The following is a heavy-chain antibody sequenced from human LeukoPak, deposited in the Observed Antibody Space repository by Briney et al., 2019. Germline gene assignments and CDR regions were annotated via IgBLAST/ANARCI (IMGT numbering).Heavy chain of an antibody. CDR1: GYTFTSYG. Sequence: ASVKVSCKASGYTFTSYGISWVRQAPGQGLEWMGWISAYNGNTNYAQKLQGRVTMTTDTSTSTAYTELRSLRSDDTAVYYCATSYGEYSYGYDYWGQGTLVTVSS. D-gene: IGHD5-18*01. CDR2: ISAYNGNT. V-gene: IGHV1-18*01. J-gene: IGHJ4*02. CDR3: ATSYGEYSYGYDY.